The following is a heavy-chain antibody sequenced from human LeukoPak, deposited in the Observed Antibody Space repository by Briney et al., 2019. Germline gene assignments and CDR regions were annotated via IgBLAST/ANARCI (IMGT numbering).Heavy chain of an antibody. CDR1: GGTFTSYA. V-gene: IGHV1-69*01. CDR2: IIPIFGTA. J-gene: IGHJ6*04. CDR3: ARVGEYSGYDLSFMGDYGDYFRRGALDV. D-gene: IGHD5-12*01. Sequence: SVKVSCKASGGTFTSYAISWVRQAPGQGLEWMGGIIPIFGTANYAQKFQGRVTITADESTSTAYMELSSLTSEDTAVYYCARVGEYSGYDLSFMGDYGDYFRRGALDVWGKGTTVTISS.